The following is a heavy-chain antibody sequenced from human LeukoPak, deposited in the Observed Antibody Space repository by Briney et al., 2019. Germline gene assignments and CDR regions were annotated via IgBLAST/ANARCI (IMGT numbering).Heavy chain of an antibody. CDR2: INTDGSVT. CDR3: AARPPIIVAGPFDY. CDR1: GFSFSSST. V-gene: IGHV3-74*01. J-gene: IGHJ4*02. D-gene: IGHD5-12*01. Sequence: GGSLRLSCAASGFSFSSSTMHWVRQAPGQGLVYVSRINTDGSVTNYADSVKGRFTISRDTSKNTLYLQMNSLRAEDTAVYYCAARPPIIVAGPFDYWGQGTLVTVSS.